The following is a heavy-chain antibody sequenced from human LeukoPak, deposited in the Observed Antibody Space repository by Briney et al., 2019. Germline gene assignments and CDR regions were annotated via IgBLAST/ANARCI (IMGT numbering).Heavy chain of an antibody. Sequence: GGSLRLSCAASGFTVSSNYMSWVRHAPGKGLEWVSVIYSGGSTYYADSVKGRFTISRDNSKNTLYLQMNSLRAEDTAVYYCAREHGLWFGEDEMAFDIWGQGTMVTVSS. CDR1: GFTVSSNY. CDR3: AREHGLWFGEDEMAFDI. CDR2: IYSGGST. V-gene: IGHV3-66*01. D-gene: IGHD3-10*01. J-gene: IGHJ3*02.